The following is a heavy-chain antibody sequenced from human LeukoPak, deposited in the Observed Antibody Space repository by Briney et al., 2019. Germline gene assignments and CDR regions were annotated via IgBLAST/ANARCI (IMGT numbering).Heavy chain of an antibody. Sequence: GGSLRLSCAASGFTFSSFGMSWVRQGPGKGLEWVSGISGNGRSTYYADSVKGRFTISRDNSRNTLYLQMNSLRAEDTALYYCAARSGISPYYIDYWGQGTLVTVSP. CDR1: GFTFSSFG. CDR3: AARSGISPYYIDY. CDR2: ISGNGRST. J-gene: IGHJ4*02. V-gene: IGHV3-23*01.